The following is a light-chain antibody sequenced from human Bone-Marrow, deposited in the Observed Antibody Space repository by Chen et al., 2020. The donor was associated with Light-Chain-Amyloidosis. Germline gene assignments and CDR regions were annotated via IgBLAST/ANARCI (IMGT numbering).Light chain of an antibody. CDR1: SGHRTYP. CDR2: VNQDGTH. Sequence: QLVLTQSPSASASLGASVKLTCILISGHRTYPIAWHQRQPGKGPRYLMLVNQDGTHTKGDGIPDRFSGSSSGAERYLTISSLRSEDEADYYCQTWGSGFHVLFGGGTRLSVL. J-gene: IGLJ2*01. V-gene: IGLV4-69*01. CDR3: QTWGSGFHVL.